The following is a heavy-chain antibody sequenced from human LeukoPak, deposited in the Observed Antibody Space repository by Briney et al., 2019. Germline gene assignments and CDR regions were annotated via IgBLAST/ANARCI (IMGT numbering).Heavy chain of an antibody. CDR1: GFTFSSYS. Sequence: PGGSLRLSCAASGFTFSSYSMSWVRQAPGKGLEWVSSISSSSSYIYYADSVKGRFTISRDNAKNSLYLQMSSLRAEDTAVYYCAKDVEMATIEPYYFDYWGQGTLVTVSS. V-gene: IGHV3-21*01. J-gene: IGHJ4*02. CDR3: AKDVEMATIEPYYFDY. CDR2: ISSSSSYI. D-gene: IGHD5-24*01.